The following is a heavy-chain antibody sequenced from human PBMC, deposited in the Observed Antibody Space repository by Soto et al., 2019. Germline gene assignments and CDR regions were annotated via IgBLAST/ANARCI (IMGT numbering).Heavy chain of an antibody. J-gene: IGHJ6*02. V-gene: IGHV3-23*01. CDR1: GFTFSSYA. D-gene: IGHD6-6*01. CDR3: IPIAARYYYYGMDV. CDR2: ISGSGGST. Sequence: SGGSLRLSCAASGFTFSSYAMSWVRQAPGKGLEWVSAISGSGGSTYYADSVKGRFTISRDNSKNTLYLQMNSLRAEDTAVYYCIPIAARYYYYGMDVWGQGTTVTVSS.